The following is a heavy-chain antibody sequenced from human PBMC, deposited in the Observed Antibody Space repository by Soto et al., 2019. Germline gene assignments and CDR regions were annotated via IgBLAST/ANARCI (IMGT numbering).Heavy chain of an antibody. V-gene: IGHV4-31*06. D-gene: IGHD3-22*01. CDR3: CARGYDYDSGGYLFDY. Sequence: SETLSLTCSVSGGSVSSNIYYWTWIRQHPGKGPEWIGHIYYSGSTYYNPSLKSRVTISLXXXXXXXXXXXXXXXXXXXXVYYCARGYDYDSGGYLFDYWGQGTLVTVSS. J-gene: IGHJ4*02. CDR2: IYYSGST. CDR1: GGSVSSNIYY.